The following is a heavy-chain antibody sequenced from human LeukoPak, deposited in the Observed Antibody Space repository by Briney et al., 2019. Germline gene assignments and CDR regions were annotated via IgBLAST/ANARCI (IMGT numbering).Heavy chain of an antibody. D-gene: IGHD3-22*01. CDR3: ARDSNNYYFGYFDY. CDR2: ISSSGSTI. V-gene: IGHV3-48*04. Sequence: PGGSLRLSCAASGFAFNTYSMNWVRQAPGKGLEWVSYISSSGSTIYYADSVKGRFTISRDNAKNSLYLQMNSLRAEDTAIYYCARDSNNYYFGYFDYWGQGTLVTVSS. CDR1: GFAFNTYS. J-gene: IGHJ4*02.